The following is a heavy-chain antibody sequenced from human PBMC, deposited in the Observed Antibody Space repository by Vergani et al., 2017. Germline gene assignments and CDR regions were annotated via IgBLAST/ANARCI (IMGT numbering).Heavy chain of an antibody. CDR2: IYTSGST. CDR3: AREGEPVGYYYYMDV. CDR1: GGSISSGSYY. J-gene: IGHJ6*03. D-gene: IGHD1-14*01. V-gene: IGHV4-61*02. Sequence: QVQLQESGPGLVKPSQPLSLTCTVSGGSISSGSYYWSWIRQPAGKGLEWIGRIYTSGSTNYNPSLKSRVTIPVDTSKNQFSLKLSSVTAADTAVYYCAREGEPVGYYYYMDVWGKGTTVTVSS.